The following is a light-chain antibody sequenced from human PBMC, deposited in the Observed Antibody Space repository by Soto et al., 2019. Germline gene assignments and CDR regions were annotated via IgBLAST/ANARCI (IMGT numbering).Light chain of an antibody. J-gene: IGKJ5*01. V-gene: IGKV1-9*01. CDR2: DAS. CDR3: QQLDSSPIT. Sequence: DIQLTQSQSFLSASVGDRVTITCRASQGISSFLAWYQEKPGEAPKLLIYDASTLQSGVPSRFSGSGSGTEFTLTISSLQPEDFATYYCQQLDSSPITFGQGTRLEIK. CDR1: QGISSF.